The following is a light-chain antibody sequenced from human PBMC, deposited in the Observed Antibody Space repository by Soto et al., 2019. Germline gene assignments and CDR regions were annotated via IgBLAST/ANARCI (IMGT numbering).Light chain of an antibody. CDR3: QKYDSAPLT. V-gene: IGKV1-27*01. CDR2: AAS. J-gene: IGKJ4*01. CDR1: QGISNY. Sequence: DIQMTQSPSSLSTSVGDRVTITCRASQGISNYLAWYQQKPGKVPKLLIYAASTLQSGFPSRFSGSGSGTGFTLTISCLQPEDVATYYCQKYDSAPLTFGGGTKVEIK.